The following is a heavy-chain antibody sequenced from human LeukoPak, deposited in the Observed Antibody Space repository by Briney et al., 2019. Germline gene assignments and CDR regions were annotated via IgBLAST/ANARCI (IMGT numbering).Heavy chain of an antibody. D-gene: IGHD2-2*01. CDR2: IYYSGST. CDR1: GGSISSGGYY. V-gene: IGHV4-31*03. Sequence: SQTLSLTCTVSGGSISSGGYYWSWLRQHPGTGLEWIGYIYYSGSTYYNPSLKSRVTISVDTSKNQFSLKLSSVTAADTAVYYCARAPIVVVPAAFDAFDIWGQGTMVTVSS. J-gene: IGHJ3*02. CDR3: ARAPIVVVPAAFDAFDI.